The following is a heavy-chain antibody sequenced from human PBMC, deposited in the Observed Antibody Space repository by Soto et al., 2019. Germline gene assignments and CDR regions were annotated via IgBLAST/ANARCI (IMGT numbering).Heavy chain of an antibody. Sequence: LRLSCAASGFTFSSYAMSWVRQAPGKGLEWVSAISGSGGSTYYADSVKGRFTISRDNSKNTLYLQMNSLRAEDTAVYYCAKFDFWSGYPPLDYWGQGTLVTVSS. J-gene: IGHJ4*02. CDR2: ISGSGGST. CDR1: GFTFSSYA. D-gene: IGHD3-3*01. V-gene: IGHV3-23*01. CDR3: AKFDFWSGYPPLDY.